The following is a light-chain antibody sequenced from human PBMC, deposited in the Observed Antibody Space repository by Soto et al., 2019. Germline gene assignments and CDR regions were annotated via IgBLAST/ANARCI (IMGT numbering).Light chain of an antibody. CDR3: QQYNNWPPWT. CDR2: GAS. J-gene: IGKJ1*01. V-gene: IGKV3-15*01. Sequence: ETVMTQSPATLYVSPGERATLSCRASQSVSSNLAWYQQKPGQAPRLLIDGASSRATGIPARFSGSGSGTEFTLTISSLQSEDFAVYYCQQYNNWPPWTFGQGTKVEX. CDR1: QSVSSN.